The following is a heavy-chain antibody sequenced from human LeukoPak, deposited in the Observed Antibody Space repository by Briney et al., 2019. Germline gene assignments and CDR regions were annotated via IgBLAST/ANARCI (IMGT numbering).Heavy chain of an antibody. Sequence: GGSLRLSCTASGFTFDDYAMHWVRQAPGKGLDWVSLISGDGGITYYAGSVKGRFTISRDNSKNSLYLQMNSLRTEDTAFYYCIKGADPLTWRMMTVAGTRFDYWGQGTLVTVSS. D-gene: IGHD6-19*01. V-gene: IGHV3-43*02. CDR2: ISGDGGIT. CDR1: GFTFDDYA. J-gene: IGHJ4*02. CDR3: IKGADPLTWRMMTVAGTRFDY.